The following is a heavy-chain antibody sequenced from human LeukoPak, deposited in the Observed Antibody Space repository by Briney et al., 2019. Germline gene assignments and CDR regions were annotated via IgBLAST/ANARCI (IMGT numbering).Heavy chain of an antibody. CDR2: ISGSGGST. D-gene: IGHD3-10*01. CDR1: GISFSSYA. V-gene: IGHV3-23*01. Sequence: GGSLRLSCAASGISFSSYAMNWVRQAPGKGLEWVSSISGSGGSTYYADSVKGRFTISRDNSKNTLYLQMNSLRAADTAVYYCARDMYYYGSGSPYYYFYYMDVWGKGTTVTISS. J-gene: IGHJ6*03. CDR3: ARDMYYYGSGSPYYYFYYMDV.